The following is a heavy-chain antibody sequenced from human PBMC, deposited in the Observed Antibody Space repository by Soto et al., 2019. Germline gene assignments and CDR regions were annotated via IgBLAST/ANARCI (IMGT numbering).Heavy chain of an antibody. D-gene: IGHD3-3*01. Sequence: SETLSLTCSVSGDSSSTYYWGWIRQPPGKGLEWIGYINYSGRSNHNPALKSRLSISVDASKNQVSLKLTSVTAADTAVYYCAKAGTDYDFWSGFPSLDYWGQRTLVTVSS. J-gene: IGHJ4*02. CDR1: GDSSSTYY. V-gene: IGHV4-59*01. CDR3: AKAGTDYDFWSGFPSLDY. CDR2: INYSGRS.